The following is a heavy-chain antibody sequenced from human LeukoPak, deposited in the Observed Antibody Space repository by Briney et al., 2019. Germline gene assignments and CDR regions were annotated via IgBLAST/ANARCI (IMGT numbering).Heavy chain of an antibody. J-gene: IGHJ4*02. CDR1: GGSFSGYY. V-gene: IGHV4-34*01. CDR3: LLRDYWWYFDY. D-gene: IGHD1-26*01. Sequence: SETLSLTCAVYGGSFSGYYWSWIRQPPGKGLEWIGEINHSGSTNYNPSLKSRVTISVDTSKNQFSLKLSSVTAADTAVYYCLLRDYWWYFDYWGQGTLVTVSS. CDR2: INHSGST.